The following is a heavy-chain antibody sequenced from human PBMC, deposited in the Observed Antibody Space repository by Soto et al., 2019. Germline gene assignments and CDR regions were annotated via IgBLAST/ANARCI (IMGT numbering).Heavy chain of an antibody. V-gene: IGHV3-33*01. CDR3: ARAVGPFDY. CDR2: IWYDGSNK. D-gene: IGHD1-26*01. Sequence: GGSLRLSCEASGFIFSTYGMHWVRQAPGKGLEWVAVIWYDGSNKYYADSVKGRFIISRDNSKNTLYLQMNSLRAEDTAVYYCARAVGPFDYWGQGTLVTVSS. J-gene: IGHJ4*02. CDR1: GFIFSTYG.